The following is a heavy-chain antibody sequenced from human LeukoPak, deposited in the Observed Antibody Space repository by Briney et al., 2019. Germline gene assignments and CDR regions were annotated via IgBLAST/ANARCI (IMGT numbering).Heavy chain of an antibody. CDR3: ARGTAMVTYWFDP. CDR1: GYTFTGYY. Sequence: GASVKVSCKASGYTFTGYYMHWVRQAPGQGLEWMGWINPNSGGTNYAQKFQGRVTTTRDTSISTAYMELSRLRSDDTAVYYCARGTAMVTYWFDPWGQGTLVTVSS. V-gene: IGHV1-2*02. CDR2: INPNSGGT. D-gene: IGHD5-18*01. J-gene: IGHJ5*02.